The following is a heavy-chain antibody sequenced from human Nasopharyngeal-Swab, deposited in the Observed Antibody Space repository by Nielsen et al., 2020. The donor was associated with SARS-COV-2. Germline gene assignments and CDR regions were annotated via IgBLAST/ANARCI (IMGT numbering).Heavy chain of an antibody. CDR2: IYYSGST. CDR3: ARLVGYCSSTSCYAGVGHYYYYYMDV. D-gene: IGHD2-2*01. J-gene: IGHJ6*03. Sequence: WIRQPPGKGLEWIGSIYYSGSTYYNPSLKSRVTISVDTSKNQFSLKLGSVTAADTAVYYCARLVGYCSSTSCYAGVGHYYYYYMDVWGKGTTVTVSS. V-gene: IGHV4-39*01.